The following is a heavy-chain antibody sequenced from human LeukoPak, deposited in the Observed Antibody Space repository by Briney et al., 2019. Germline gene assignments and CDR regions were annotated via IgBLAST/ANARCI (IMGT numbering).Heavy chain of an antibody. V-gene: IGHV3-30*18. Sequence: PGGSLRLSCAASGFTFSSYGMHWVRQAPGKGLEWVAVISYDGSNKYYADSVKGRFTISRDNSKNTLYLQMNSLRAEDTAVYYCAKARARGYSSGVGLDYWGQGTLVTVSS. D-gene: IGHD6-19*01. CDR3: AKARARGYSSGVGLDY. CDR2: ISYDGSNK. J-gene: IGHJ4*02. CDR1: GFTFSSYG.